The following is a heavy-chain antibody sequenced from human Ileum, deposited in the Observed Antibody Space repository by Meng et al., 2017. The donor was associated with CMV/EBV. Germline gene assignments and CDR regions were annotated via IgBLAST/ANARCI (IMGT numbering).Heavy chain of an antibody. J-gene: IGHJ4*02. CDR2: IDPDTGAT. V-gene: IGHV1-2*06. CDR1: GYAFRINY. D-gene: IGHD3-16*01. CDR3: ARGYSYACDY. Sequence: VSCKAYGYAFRINYIHWLRQAPGQGLEWMGRIDPDTGATYSAQKFQGRVTMTRDTSISTAYLELTSLIFDDTAVYYCARGYSYACDYWGQGALVTVSS.